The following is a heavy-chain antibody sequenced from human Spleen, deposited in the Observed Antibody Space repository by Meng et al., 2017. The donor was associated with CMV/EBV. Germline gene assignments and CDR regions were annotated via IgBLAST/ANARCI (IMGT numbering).Heavy chain of an antibody. CDR1: GFTFSSYW. J-gene: IGHJ6*02. CDR2: IKQDGSEK. Sequence: GESLKISCAASGFTFSSYWMSWVRQAPGKGLEWVANIKQDGSEKYYVDSVKGRFTISRDSAKNSVFLQMSGLRAEDTAAYYCVREHSSLVRGVVQYYGMDVWGHGTTVTVSS. D-gene: IGHD3-10*01. CDR3: VREHSSLVRGVVQYYGMDV. V-gene: IGHV3-7*01.